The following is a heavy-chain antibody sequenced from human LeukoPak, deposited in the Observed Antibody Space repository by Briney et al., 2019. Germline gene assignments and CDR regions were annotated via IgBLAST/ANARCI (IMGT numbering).Heavy chain of an antibody. J-gene: IGHJ6*02. CDR1: GFTFDDYA. Sequence: GGSLRLSCAASGFTFDDYAMHWVRQAPGKGLEWVSGISWNSGSIGYADSVKGRFTISRDNAKNFLYLQMNSLRAEDTALYYCAKDSAAAAGTPYYYYGMDVWGQGTTVTVSS. CDR2: ISWNSGSI. D-gene: IGHD6-13*01. V-gene: IGHV3-9*01. CDR3: AKDSAAAAGTPYYYYGMDV.